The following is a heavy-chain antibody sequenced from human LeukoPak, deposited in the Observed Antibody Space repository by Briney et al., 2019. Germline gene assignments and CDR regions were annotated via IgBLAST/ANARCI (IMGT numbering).Heavy chain of an antibody. CDR2: ISYVADNK. V-gene: IGHV3-30-3*01. D-gene: IGHD3-22*01. Sequence: GGSLRLSCAASGFTFSSYPIHWVRQAPGKGLEWVAVISYVADNKYYADSVKGRFTISRDNSRSTLYLQMNSLRAEDTAVYYCARGYSFDYCGQGTLVTVSS. CDR1: GFTFSSYP. CDR3: ARGYSFDY. J-gene: IGHJ4*02.